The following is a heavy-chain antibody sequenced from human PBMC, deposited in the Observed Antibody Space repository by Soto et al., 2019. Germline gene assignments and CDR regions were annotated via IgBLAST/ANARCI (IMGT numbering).Heavy chain of an antibody. CDR1: GGSISSSRYY. V-gene: IGHV4-39*01. CDR2: TYYSANT. CDR3: ARQSGESSVWYVANYYYYMDV. Sequence: QLQLQEAGPGLVKPAETLSLTCTVSGGSISSSRYYWVWILQSQGKRLEWIGTTYYSANTYYNPSLTSRVSISVDTSKNHFSLRLSSLTAADTAVYFCARQSGESSVWYVANYYYYMDVWGKGTTVTVSS. D-gene: IGHD6-19*01. J-gene: IGHJ6*03.